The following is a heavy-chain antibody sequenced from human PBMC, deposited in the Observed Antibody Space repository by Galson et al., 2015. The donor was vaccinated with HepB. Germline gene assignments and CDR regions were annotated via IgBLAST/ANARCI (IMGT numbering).Heavy chain of an antibody. J-gene: IGHJ4*02. CDR1: GDSVSSNSAA. CDR2: TYYRSKWYN. V-gene: IGHV6-1*01. CDR3: ARAEITTVRGVNAFDY. Sequence: CAISGDSVSSNSAAWNWIRQSPSRGLEWLGRTYYRSKWYNDYAVSVKSRITINPDTSKNQFSLQLNSVTPEDTAVYYCARAEITTVRGVNAFDYWGQGTLVTVSS. D-gene: IGHD3-10*01.